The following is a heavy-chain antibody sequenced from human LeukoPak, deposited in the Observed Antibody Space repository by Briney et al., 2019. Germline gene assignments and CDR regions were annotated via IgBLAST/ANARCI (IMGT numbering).Heavy chain of an antibody. Sequence: AGGSLRLSCAASGFTVSSNYMSWVRQAPGKGLAWLSRIDRDGLKADYADSVRGRFTISRHNAKSTAYLQLNSLRAEDTAVYYCGTSRWSGVVDSWGQGTLVTVSS. V-gene: IGHV3-74*01. CDR2: IDRDGLKA. D-gene: IGHD3-3*01. CDR3: GTSRWSGVVDS. J-gene: IGHJ5*01. CDR1: GFTVSSNY.